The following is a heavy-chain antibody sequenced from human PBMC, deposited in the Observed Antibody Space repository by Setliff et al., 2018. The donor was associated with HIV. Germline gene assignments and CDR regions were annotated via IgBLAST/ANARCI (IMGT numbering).Heavy chain of an antibody. CDR1: GGSFSGYY. Sequence: PSETLSLTCAVYGGSFSGYYWSWIRQPPGKGLEWIGELNHSGSTNYNPSLKSRVTISVDTSKNQFSLKLSSVTAADTAVYYCARGAIAVAGISYYYYGMDVWGQGTTVTVSS. CDR2: LNHSGST. D-gene: IGHD6-19*01. J-gene: IGHJ6*02. V-gene: IGHV4-34*01. CDR3: ARGAIAVAGISYYYYGMDV.